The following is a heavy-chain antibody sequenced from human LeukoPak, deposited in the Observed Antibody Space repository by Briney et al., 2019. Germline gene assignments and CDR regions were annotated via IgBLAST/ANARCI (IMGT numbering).Heavy chain of an antibody. Sequence: PGGSLRLSCAASGFAFSNAWMSWVRQAPGKGLEWVGRVKSKTHGGTTDYAAPVKGRFTVSRDDSKNTVYLQMNSLKTEDTAVYYCARDDNRALITMIADAFDIWGQGTMVTVSS. D-gene: IGHD3-22*01. CDR3: ARDDNRALITMIADAFDI. CDR2: VKSKTHGGTT. V-gene: IGHV3-15*01. CDR1: GFAFSNAW. J-gene: IGHJ3*02.